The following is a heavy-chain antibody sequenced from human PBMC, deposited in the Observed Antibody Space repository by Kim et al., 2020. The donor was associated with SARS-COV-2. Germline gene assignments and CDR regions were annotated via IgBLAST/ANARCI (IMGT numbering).Heavy chain of an antibody. D-gene: IGHD6-19*01. CDR1: GFTFSSYA. CDR3: AKVTWDGLDDY. J-gene: IGHJ4*02. V-gene: IGHV3-23*01. Sequence: GGSLRLSCAASGFTFSSYAMSWVRQAPGKGLEWVSAISDNGGGTYYAYSVKGRFTISRDNSKNTLYLQMNSLRAEDTAVYYCAKVTWDGLDDYWGQGTLVTVSS. CDR2: ISDNGGGT.